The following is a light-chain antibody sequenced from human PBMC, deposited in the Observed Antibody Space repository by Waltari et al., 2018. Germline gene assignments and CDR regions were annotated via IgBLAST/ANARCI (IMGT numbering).Light chain of an antibody. V-gene: IGKV3-20*01. CDR2: DAS. CDR3: QQYGNSPAT. CDR1: QSVASNY. Sequence: EVVLTQSPGTLYLSPGERATLSCRASQSVASNYSAWYKHKPGQAPRLLIYDASNRATGIPERFSGSGSGTDFTLTISRLEPEDFAVYACQQYGNSPATFGQGTKVEMK. J-gene: IGKJ1*01.